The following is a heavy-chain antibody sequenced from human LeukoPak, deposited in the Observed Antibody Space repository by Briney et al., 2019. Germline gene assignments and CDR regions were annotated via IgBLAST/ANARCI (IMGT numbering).Heavy chain of an antibody. CDR3: ARMERLYYDAREDAFDI. CDR2: IYTNGST. J-gene: IGHJ3*02. D-gene: IGHD4/OR15-4a*01. CDR1: GASISSGRFY. V-gene: IGHV4-61*02. Sequence: TSETLSLTCTVSGASISSGRFYWTWIRQSAGKGLEWIGRIYTNGSTDYNPSVKSRLTISKDTSKNQFSLKLTSVTAADSAVYYCARMERLYYDAREDAFDIWGQGTMVTVSS.